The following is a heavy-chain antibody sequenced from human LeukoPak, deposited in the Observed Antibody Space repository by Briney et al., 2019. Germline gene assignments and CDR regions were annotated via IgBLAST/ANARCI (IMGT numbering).Heavy chain of an antibody. V-gene: IGHV1-24*01. J-gene: IGHJ4*02. CDR1: GYTLTELS. Sequence: GASVKVSCKVSGYTLTELSMHWVRQAPGKGLEWMGGFDPEDGETIYAQKFQGRVTMTEDTSTDTAYMELSSLRSEDTAVYYCATVRCCGSYQPHLFDYWGQGTLVTVSS. D-gene: IGHD1-26*01. CDR2: FDPEDGET. CDR3: ATVRCCGSYQPHLFDY.